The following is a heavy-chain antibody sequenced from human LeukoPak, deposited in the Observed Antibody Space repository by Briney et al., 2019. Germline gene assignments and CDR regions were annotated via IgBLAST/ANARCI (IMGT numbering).Heavy chain of an antibody. J-gene: IGHJ6*02. CDR1: GYTFTSYG. Sequence: ASVKVSCKASGYTFTSYGISWVRQAPGQGLAWMGWISAYNGNTNYAQKLQGRVTMTTDTSTSTAYMELRSLRSDDTAVYYCARDDAGTTVGNYYYGMDVWGQGTTVTVSS. V-gene: IGHV1-18*01. CDR3: ARDDAGTTVGNYYYGMDV. CDR2: ISAYNGNT. D-gene: IGHD4-17*01.